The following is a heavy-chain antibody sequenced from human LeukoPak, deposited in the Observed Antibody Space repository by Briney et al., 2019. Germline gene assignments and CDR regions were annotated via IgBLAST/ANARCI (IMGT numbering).Heavy chain of an antibody. Sequence: PGGSLRLSCVAYAFTPSGYYMTWVRQAPGRGLEWISYVGNGDSNLMLYADSVKGRFTVFRDYAKNSLYLQMNSLRDEDTAVYYCARDKSNKGHDCWGQGTLVTVSS. J-gene: IGHJ4*02. CDR1: AFTPSGYY. CDR2: VGNGDSNLM. V-gene: IGHV3-11*01. CDR3: ARDKSNKGHDC.